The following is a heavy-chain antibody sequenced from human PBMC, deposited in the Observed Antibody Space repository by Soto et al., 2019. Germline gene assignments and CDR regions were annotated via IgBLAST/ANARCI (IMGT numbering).Heavy chain of an antibody. D-gene: IGHD6-6*01. J-gene: IGHJ6*02. V-gene: IGHV3-21*01. CDR2: ISSSSSYI. Sequence: GGSLRLSCAASGFTFSSYSMNWVRQAPGKGLEWVSSISSSSSYIYYADSVKGRFTISRDNAKNSLYLQMNSLRAEDTAVYYCARASARGIIAARPAPYGMDVWGQGTTVTVSS. CDR3: ARASARGIIAARPAPYGMDV. CDR1: GFTFSSYS.